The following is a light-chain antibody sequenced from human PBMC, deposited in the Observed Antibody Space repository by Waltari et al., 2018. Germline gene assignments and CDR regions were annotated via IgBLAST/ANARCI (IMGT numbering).Light chain of an antibody. Sequence: SCRASQSNIRFLAWYQQKPGQAPRLLIYDASSRATGIPDRFSGSRSGTDFSLTISRMEPEDMAVYYCQKYGSLPATFGQGTKVEIK. CDR1: QSNIRF. CDR3: QKYGSLPAT. V-gene: IGKV3-20*01. CDR2: DAS. J-gene: IGKJ1*01.